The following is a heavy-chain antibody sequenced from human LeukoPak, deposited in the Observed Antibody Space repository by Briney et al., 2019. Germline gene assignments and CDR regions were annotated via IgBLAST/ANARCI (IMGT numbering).Heavy chain of an antibody. V-gene: IGHV4-59*06. CDR2: IYYSGST. D-gene: IGHD4-17*01. CDR3: ARGTYGDEGYFDY. J-gene: IGHJ4*02. CDR1: GGSISSYY. Sequence: SETLSLTCTVSGGSISSYYWSWIRQHPGKGLEWIGYIYYSGSTYYNPSLKSRVTISVDTSKNQFSLKLSSVTAADTAVYYCARGTYGDEGYFDYWGQGTLVTVSS.